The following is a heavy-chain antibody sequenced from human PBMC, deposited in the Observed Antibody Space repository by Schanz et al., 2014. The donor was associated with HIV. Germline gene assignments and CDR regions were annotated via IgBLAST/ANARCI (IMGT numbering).Heavy chain of an antibody. V-gene: IGHV3-33*03. D-gene: IGHD3-10*02. Sequence: QVHLVESGGGVVQPGKSLRLSCAASGFTFRNYGIHWVRQAPGKGLSWVAVIWFDGTQKIYADSVKGRFTISRDDSANTVHLQMSSVRAEDTGVYFCARLYVGTDDSWGQGTLVTVSS. CDR1: GFTFRNYG. CDR2: IWFDGTQK. J-gene: IGHJ5*01. CDR3: ARLYVGTDDS.